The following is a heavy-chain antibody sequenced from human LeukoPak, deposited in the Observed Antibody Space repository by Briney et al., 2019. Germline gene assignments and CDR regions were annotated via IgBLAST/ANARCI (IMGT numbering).Heavy chain of an antibody. Sequence: PGGSLRLSCAASGFTFSSYAMSWVRQAPGKGLEWVSAISGSGGSTYYADSVKGRFTISRDNSKNTLYLQMNSLRAEDTAVYYCARSLAARGWFDPWGQGTLVTVSS. CDR1: GFTFSSYA. CDR3: ARSLAARGWFDP. J-gene: IGHJ5*02. CDR2: ISGSGGST. V-gene: IGHV3-23*01. D-gene: IGHD6-6*01.